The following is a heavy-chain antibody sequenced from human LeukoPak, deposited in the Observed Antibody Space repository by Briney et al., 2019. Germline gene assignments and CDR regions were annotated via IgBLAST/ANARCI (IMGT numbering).Heavy chain of an antibody. V-gene: IGHV3-30*04. CDR1: GFTFSSYG. J-gene: IGHJ4*02. CDR3: ARPSGSVTIFGVVDYFDY. CDR2: VAYDGSNE. D-gene: IGHD3-3*01. Sequence: GGSLRLSCQVSGFTFSSYGMNWVRQAPGKGLDWVASVAYDGSNENYAESVKGRFTISRDNSKNMLYLQMNSLRAEDTAGYFCARPSGSVTIFGVVDYFDYWGPGTLVTVSS.